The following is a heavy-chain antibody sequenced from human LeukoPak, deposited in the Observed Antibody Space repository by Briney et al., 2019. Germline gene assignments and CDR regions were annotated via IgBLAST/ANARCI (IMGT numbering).Heavy chain of an antibody. Sequence: ASVKVSCKASGYIFTGYYMHWVRQAPGQGLEWMGRINPNSGGANYAQKFQGRVTMTRDTSISTAYMELSGLRSDDTAVYYCARDQEGFDYWGQGTLVTVSS. CDR3: ARDQEGFDY. CDR2: INPNSGGA. J-gene: IGHJ4*02. CDR1: GYIFTGYY. V-gene: IGHV1-2*06.